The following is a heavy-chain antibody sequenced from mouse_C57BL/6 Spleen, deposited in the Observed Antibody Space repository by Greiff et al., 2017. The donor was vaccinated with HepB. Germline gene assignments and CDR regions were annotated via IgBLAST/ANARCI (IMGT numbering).Heavy chain of an antibody. V-gene: IGHV5-4*03. D-gene: IGHD2-4*01. J-gene: IGHJ4*01. CDR3: ARRGHYDDYYAMDY. CDR2: ISDGGSYT. Sequence: DVKLVESGGGLVKPGGSLKLSCAASGFTFSSYAMSWVRQTPEKRLEWVATISDGGSYTYYPDNVKGRFTISRDNAKNNLYLQMSHLKSEDTAMYYCARRGHYDDYYAMDYWCQGTSVTVSS. CDR1: GFTFSSYA.